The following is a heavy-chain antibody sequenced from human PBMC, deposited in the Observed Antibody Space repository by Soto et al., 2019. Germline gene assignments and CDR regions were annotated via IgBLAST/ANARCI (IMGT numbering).Heavy chain of an antibody. D-gene: IGHD1-7*01. CDR1: GFTFSSYA. CDR3: AKERESAGTTDFGY. Sequence: GGSLRLSCAASGFTFSSYAMSWVRQAPGKGLEWVSAIGGSGGSTYYADSVKGRFTISRDNSKNTLYLQMNSLRAKDTAVYYCAKERESAGTTDFGYWGQGTLVTVSS. CDR2: IGGSGGST. J-gene: IGHJ4*02. V-gene: IGHV3-23*01.